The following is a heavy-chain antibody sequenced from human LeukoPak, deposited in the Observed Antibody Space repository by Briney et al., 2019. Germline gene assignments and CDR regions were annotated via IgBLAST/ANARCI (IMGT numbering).Heavy chain of an antibody. CDR2: IYYSGST. V-gene: IGHV4-61*01. J-gene: IGHJ5*02. Sequence: SETLSLTCTVSGGSVSSGSYYWSWIRQPPGKGLEWIGYIYYSGSTNYNPSLKSRVTISVDTSKNQFSLKLSSVTAADTAVYYCAREDFCSSGNCFDPWGQGTLVTVSS. CDR3: AREDFCSSGNCFDP. CDR1: GGSVSSGSYY. D-gene: IGHD6-13*01.